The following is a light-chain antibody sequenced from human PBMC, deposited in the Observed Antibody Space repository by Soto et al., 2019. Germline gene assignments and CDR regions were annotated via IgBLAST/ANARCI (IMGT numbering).Light chain of an antibody. J-gene: IGKJ1*01. Sequence: IVLTQSPATLSLSPWERATLSCWASQSVSNYFVWYQQKPGQAPRLLIYDASKRATGIPARFSGSGSGTDFTLTISSLQSEDFALYYCQQYNDWPLTFGQGTKVDIK. CDR1: QSVSNY. CDR2: DAS. CDR3: QQYNDWPLT. V-gene: IGKV3-11*01.